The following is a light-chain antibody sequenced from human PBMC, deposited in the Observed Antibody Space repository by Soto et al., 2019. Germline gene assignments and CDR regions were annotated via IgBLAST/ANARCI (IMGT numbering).Light chain of an antibody. J-gene: IGKJ1*01. CDR3: QQYNNWRWT. CDR2: GAS. CDR1: QRVNSN. Sequence: EIVMTQSPATLSVSPGERATLSCRASQRVNSNLAWYQQKPGQAPRLLIYGASTRATGIPARFSGSGSGTEFTLTISSLQSEDFAVYFCQQYNNWRWTFGQGTKVEIK. V-gene: IGKV3-15*01.